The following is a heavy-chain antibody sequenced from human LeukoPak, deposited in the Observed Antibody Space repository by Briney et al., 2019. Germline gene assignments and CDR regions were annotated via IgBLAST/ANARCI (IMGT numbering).Heavy chain of an antibody. Sequence: SETLSLTCTVSGGSISIYYWSWIRQPPGKGLEWIGYIYYSGSTNYNPSLKSRVTISVDTSKNQFSLKLSSVTAADTAVYYCARAQDWFDPWGQGTLVTVSS. J-gene: IGHJ5*02. CDR2: IYYSGST. CDR1: GGSISIYY. V-gene: IGHV4-59*01. CDR3: ARAQDWFDP.